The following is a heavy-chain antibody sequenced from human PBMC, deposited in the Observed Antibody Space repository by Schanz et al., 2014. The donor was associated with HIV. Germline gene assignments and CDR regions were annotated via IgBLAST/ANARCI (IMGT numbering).Heavy chain of an antibody. CDR2: ISYDGSNK. CDR1: GFTLSSYG. Sequence: QVQLVESGGGVVQPGRSLRLSCAVSGFTLSSYGMHWVRQAPGKGLEWVAVISYDGSNKYYADSVKGRFTISRDNSKNTLYLQMNSLRAEDTAVYYCARGSGPYYYYYGMDVWGQGTTVTVSS. J-gene: IGHJ6*02. V-gene: IGHV3-30*03. D-gene: IGHD3-10*01. CDR3: ARGSGPYYYYYGMDV.